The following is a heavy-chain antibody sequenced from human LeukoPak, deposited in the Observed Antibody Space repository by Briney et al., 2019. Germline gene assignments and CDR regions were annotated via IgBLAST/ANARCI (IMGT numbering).Heavy chain of an antibody. V-gene: IGHV3-66*01. D-gene: IGHD3-22*01. Sequence: GGSLRHSCAASGFTVSSNYISWVRQAPGKGPECVSLINSGGRIYYADSVKGRFTMSRDNSKNTVYLQMNSLRAEDTAVYYCARYYDRSGHTPGAFDTWGQGTMVTVSS. J-gene: IGHJ3*02. CDR1: GFTVSSNY. CDR2: INSGGRI. CDR3: ARYYDRSGHTPGAFDT.